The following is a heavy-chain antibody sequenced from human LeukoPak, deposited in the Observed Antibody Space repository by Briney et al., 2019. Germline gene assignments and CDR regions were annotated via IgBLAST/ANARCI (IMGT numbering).Heavy chain of an antibody. D-gene: IGHD3-22*01. CDR2: IYPGDSDT. J-gene: IGHJ4*02. Sequence: GESLKISCKGSGYSFTSYWIGWVRQMPGKGLEWMGIIYPGDSDTRYSPSFQGQVTISADKSISTAYLQWSSLKASDTAMYYCARHLGDSGGSEPPFDYWGQGTLVTVSS. V-gene: IGHV5-51*01. CDR3: ARHLGDSGGSEPPFDY. CDR1: GYSFTSYW.